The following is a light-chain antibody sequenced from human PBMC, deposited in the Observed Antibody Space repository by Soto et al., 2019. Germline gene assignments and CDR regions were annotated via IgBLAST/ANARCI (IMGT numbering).Light chain of an antibody. Sequence: DIEMTHSPSSLSASVGDRVTITCQASQNINNYLNWYQQKPWRAPKLLIYDASNLEAGVPSRFRGSGSGTDFTFTISRLHPEDIATYYCQQYENLSTFGQGTRLE. J-gene: IGKJ5*01. V-gene: IGKV1-33*01. CDR2: DAS. CDR1: QNINNY. CDR3: QQYENLST.